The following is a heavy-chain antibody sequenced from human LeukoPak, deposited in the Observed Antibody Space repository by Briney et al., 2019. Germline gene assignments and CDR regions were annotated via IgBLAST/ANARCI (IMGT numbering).Heavy chain of an antibody. D-gene: IGHD4-17*01. CDR3: ARDGEEYYFDY. J-gene: IGHJ4*02. CDR2: IYHSGST. CDR1: GGSISSGGYY. V-gene: IGHV4-30-2*01. Sequence: SETLSLTCTVSGGSISSGGYYWSWIRQPPGKGLEWIGYIYHSGSTYYNPSLKSRVTISVDGSKNQFSLKLSSVTAADTAVYYCARDGEEYYFDYWGQGTLVTVSS.